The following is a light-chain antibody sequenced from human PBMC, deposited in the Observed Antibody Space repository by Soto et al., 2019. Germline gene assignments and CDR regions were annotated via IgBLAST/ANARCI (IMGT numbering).Light chain of an antibody. Sequence: QSAPTQPPSASGSPGQSATISCTGTSSDVGGYNYVSWYQQYPGKAPKLMIYEVSKRPSGVPGRFSGSKSGNTASLTVSGLQAEDKADYYCSSYAGSSTWVFGGGTKLTVL. V-gene: IGLV2-8*01. CDR1: SSDVGGYNY. CDR2: EVS. J-gene: IGLJ2*01. CDR3: SSYAGSSTWV.